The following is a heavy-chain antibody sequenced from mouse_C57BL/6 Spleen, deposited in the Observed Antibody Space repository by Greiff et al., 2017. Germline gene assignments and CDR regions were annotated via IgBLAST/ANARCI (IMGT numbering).Heavy chain of an antibody. V-gene: IGHV1-64*01. CDR1: GYTFTSYW. CDR3: AREGTTVVAPGYFDV. CDR2: IHPNSGST. Sequence: QVQLQQPGAELVKPGASVKLSCKASGYTFTSYWMHWVKQRPGQGLEWIGMIHPNSGSTNYNEKFKSKATLTVDKSSSTAYMQLSSLTSEDSAVXYCAREGTTVVAPGYFDVWGTGTTVTVSS. D-gene: IGHD1-1*01. J-gene: IGHJ1*03.